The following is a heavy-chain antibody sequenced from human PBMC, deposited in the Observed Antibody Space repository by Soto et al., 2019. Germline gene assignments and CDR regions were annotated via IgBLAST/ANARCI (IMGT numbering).Heavy chain of an antibody. CDR3: ARDRLIGVVIGYYYYYGMDV. Sequence: QVQLQESGPGLVKPPQTLSLTCTVSGGSISSGDYYWSWIRQPPGKGLEWIGYIYYSGSTYYNPSLKSRVTISVDTSKNQFSLQLSSVTAADTAVYYCARDRLIGVVIGYYYYYGMDVWGQGTTVTVSS. V-gene: IGHV4-30-4*01. CDR2: IYYSGST. CDR1: GGSISSGDYY. J-gene: IGHJ6*02. D-gene: IGHD3-3*01.